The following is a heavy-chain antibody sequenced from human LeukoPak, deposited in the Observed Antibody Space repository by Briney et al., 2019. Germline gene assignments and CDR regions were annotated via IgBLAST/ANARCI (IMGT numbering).Heavy chain of an antibody. CDR1: GFTFGSSA. V-gene: IGHV3-23*01. CDR2: FSRSGPDT. Sequence: PGGSLRLSCAASGFTFGSSAMSWVRQAPGKGPEWDSTFSRSGPDTYYADSVKGRFTIFRDNSKNTLYLQMNSLRAEDTAVYYCAKGSLGSWYYFDYWGQGTLVTVSS. J-gene: IGHJ4*02. D-gene: IGHD6-13*01. CDR3: AKGSLGSWYYFDY.